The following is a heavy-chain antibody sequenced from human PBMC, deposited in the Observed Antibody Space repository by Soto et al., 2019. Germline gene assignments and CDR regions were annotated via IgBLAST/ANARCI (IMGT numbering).Heavy chain of an antibody. Sequence: QGQLVQSGAEVKKPGASVKVSCKASGYTFSDHYIHWVRQAPGQGLEWMGWINPDNGGTNYALNFRGRVTMTRDTSISTAYMELTSLTSDDTAVYFCARGPVSDFVWGSYRYTFDYWGQGTLVTVSS. CDR2: INPDNGGT. CDR1: GYTFSDHY. CDR3: ARGPVSDFVWGSYRYTFDY. V-gene: IGHV1-2*02. D-gene: IGHD3-16*02. J-gene: IGHJ4*02.